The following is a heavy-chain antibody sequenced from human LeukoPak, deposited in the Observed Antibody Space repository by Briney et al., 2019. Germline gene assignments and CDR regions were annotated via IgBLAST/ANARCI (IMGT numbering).Heavy chain of an antibody. CDR2: IYYSGST. Sequence: SETLSLTCTVSGGSISSYYWSWSRQPPGKGLEWIGYIYYSGSTNYNPSLKSRVTISVDTSKNQFSLKLSSVTAADTAVYYCARHPVTMVRGPTPDVWGQGTTVTVSS. CDR1: GGSISSYY. CDR3: ARHPVTMVRGPTPDV. D-gene: IGHD3-10*01. J-gene: IGHJ6*02. V-gene: IGHV4-59*08.